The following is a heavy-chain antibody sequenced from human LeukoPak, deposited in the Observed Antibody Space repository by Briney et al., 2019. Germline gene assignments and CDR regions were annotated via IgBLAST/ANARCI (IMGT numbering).Heavy chain of an antibody. J-gene: IGHJ4*02. CDR2: ISSRGSTI. CDR1: GFTFSSYE. V-gene: IGHV3-48*03. D-gene: IGHD3-10*01. CDR3: ARDIPYYGSGSSSFDY. Sequence: PGGSLRLSCAASGFTFSSYEMNWVRQAPGKGLEWVSYISSRGSTIYYADSVKGRFTISRDNAKNSLYLQMNSLRAEDTAVYYCARDIPYYGSGSSSFDYWGQGTLVTVSS.